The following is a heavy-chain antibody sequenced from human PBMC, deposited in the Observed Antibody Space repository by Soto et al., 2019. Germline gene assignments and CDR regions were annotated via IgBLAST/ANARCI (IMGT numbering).Heavy chain of an antibody. Sequence: QVQLVQSGAEVKKPGASVKVSCKASGYTFTSYAMHWVRQAPGQRLEWMGWINAGNGNTKYSQKFQGRVTITRDTSASTAYMGVSSLRSEDTAVYYCARVGSGGTRGFDPWGQGTLVTVSS. CDR1: GYTFTSYA. D-gene: IGHD3-10*01. CDR3: ARVGSGGTRGFDP. V-gene: IGHV1-3*01. CDR2: INAGNGNT. J-gene: IGHJ5*02.